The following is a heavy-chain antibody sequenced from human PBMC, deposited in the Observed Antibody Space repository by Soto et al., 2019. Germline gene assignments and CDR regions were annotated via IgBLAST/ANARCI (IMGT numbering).Heavy chain of an antibody. D-gene: IGHD5-18*01. CDR2: IWYDGSNK. V-gene: IGHV3-33*01. J-gene: IGHJ6*02. CDR3: ARDFGVDTAMEYGMDV. Sequence: GGSLRLSCAASGFTFSSYGMHWVRQAPGKGLEWVAVIWYDGSNKYYADSVKGRFTISRDNSKNTLYLQMNSLRAEDTAVYYCARDFGVDTAMEYGMDVWGQGTTVTVSS. CDR1: GFTFSSYG.